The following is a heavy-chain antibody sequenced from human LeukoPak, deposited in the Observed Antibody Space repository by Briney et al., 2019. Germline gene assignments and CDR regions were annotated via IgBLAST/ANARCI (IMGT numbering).Heavy chain of an antibody. Sequence: SETLSLTCSVSGGSISSYYWTWIRQPAGKGLEWIGYIYYSGSTNYNPSLKSRVTISVDTSKNQFSLKLTSVTAADTAVYYCAKLGATWFYFDYWSQGTLVTVSS. CDR2: IYYSGST. D-gene: IGHD1-26*01. V-gene: IGHV4-59*01. J-gene: IGHJ4*02. CDR3: AKLGATWFYFDY. CDR1: GGSISSYY.